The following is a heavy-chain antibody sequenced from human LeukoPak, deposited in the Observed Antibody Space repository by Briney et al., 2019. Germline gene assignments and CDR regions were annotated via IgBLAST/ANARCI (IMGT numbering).Heavy chain of an antibody. CDR3: TRQGVYYSDCSALYY. V-gene: IGHV5-51*01. CDR2: IYPGDSDN. D-gene: IGHD3-22*01. Sequence: GESLEISCKTSGYRFTNYWIVWVRQVPGRGLELMGSIYPGDSDNRYSPSFQGQVTISVDKSTTTAYLQWRNLKASDTAIYYCTRQGVYYSDCSALYYWGQGTLVTVSS. J-gene: IGHJ4*02. CDR1: GYRFTNYW.